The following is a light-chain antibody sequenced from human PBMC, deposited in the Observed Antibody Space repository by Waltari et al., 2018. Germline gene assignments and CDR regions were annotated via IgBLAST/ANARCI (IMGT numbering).Light chain of an antibody. CDR2: KAS. V-gene: IGKV1-5*03. J-gene: IGKJ1*01. Sequence: DIQMTQSPSTLSAFVGDRVTITCRASQIISGWLAWYQQQPGKAPKLLIHKASVLESGVPSRFSGSGSGSGIEFTLTISSLQPDDFATYHCQQYSNYPWTFGQGTRVEIK. CDR1: QIISGW. CDR3: QQYSNYPWT.